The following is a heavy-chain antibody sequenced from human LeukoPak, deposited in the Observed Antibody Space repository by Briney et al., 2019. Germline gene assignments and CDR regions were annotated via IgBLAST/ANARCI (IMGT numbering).Heavy chain of an antibody. Sequence: GGSLRLSCAASGLTFSDEYMSWIRQAPGKGLEWVSYISNTGSFISYADSVKGRFTISRDNAKNSLYLQMNSLRAEDAAAYYCVRARGAGPGAHFDYWGQGTLVTVSS. CDR1: GLTFSDEY. CDR2: ISNTGSFI. J-gene: IGHJ4*02. CDR3: VRARGAGPGAHFDY. V-gene: IGHV3-11*01. D-gene: IGHD3-10*01.